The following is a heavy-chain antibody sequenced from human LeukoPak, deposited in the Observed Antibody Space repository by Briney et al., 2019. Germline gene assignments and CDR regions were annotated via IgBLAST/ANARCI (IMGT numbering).Heavy chain of an antibody. Sequence: NTSETLSLTCTVSGGSISTYYWSWIRQPAGKGLEWIGRIYTSGSTNYNPSLKSRVTMSVDTSKNQFSLKLSSVTAADTAVYHCVGGSTVVTPDYWGQGTLVTVSS. CDR3: VGGSTVVTPDY. D-gene: IGHD4-23*01. CDR2: IYTSGST. CDR1: GGSISTYY. J-gene: IGHJ4*02. V-gene: IGHV4-4*07.